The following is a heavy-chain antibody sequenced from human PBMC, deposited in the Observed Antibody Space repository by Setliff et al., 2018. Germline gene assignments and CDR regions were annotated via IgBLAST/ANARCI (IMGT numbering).Heavy chain of an antibody. D-gene: IGHD2-21*02. Sequence: GGSLRLSCATSGLTFSRYYMAWVRQAPGKGLEWMAHIKEDGSQDYYADSVNGRFTVSRDNARNSLYLQMNGLRPEDTAVYYCAKSGGDHCCPLYHHYYMDVWGTGTTVTVSS. CDR3: AKSGGDHCCPLYHHYYMDV. CDR2: IKEDGSQD. J-gene: IGHJ6*03. V-gene: IGHV3-7*01. CDR1: GLTFSRYY.